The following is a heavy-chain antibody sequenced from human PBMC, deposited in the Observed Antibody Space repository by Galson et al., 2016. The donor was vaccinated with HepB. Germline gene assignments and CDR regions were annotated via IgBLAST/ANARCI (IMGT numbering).Heavy chain of an antibody. J-gene: IGHJ4*02. CDR2: IYYTGYT. CDR3: ARGQYNPYDFDY. D-gene: IGHD5-24*01. V-gene: IGHV4-4*02. CDR1: DGSITSNNW. Sequence: SETLSLTCVISDGSITSNNWWSWVRQPPGKGQEWIGEIYYTGYTNYNPSLVSRVTISADKSKNQFSRNVTSVTAADTAVYYCARGQYNPYDFDYWGQGTLVTVSS.